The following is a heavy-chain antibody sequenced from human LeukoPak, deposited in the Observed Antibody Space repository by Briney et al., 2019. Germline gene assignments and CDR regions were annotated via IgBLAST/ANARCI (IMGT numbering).Heavy chain of an antibody. J-gene: IGHJ6*03. Sequence: PGGSLRLSCAASGFTFSSYSMNWVRQAPGKGLEWVSSISSSSSYIYYADSVKGRFTISRDNAKNSLYLQMNSLRAEDTALYYCARRAVDYYYYMDVWGKGTTVTVSS. V-gene: IGHV3-21*04. CDR3: ARRAVDYYYYMDV. CDR2: ISSSSSYI. CDR1: GFTFSSYS.